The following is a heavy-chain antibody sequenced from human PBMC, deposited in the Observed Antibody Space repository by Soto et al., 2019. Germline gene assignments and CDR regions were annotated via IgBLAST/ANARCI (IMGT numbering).Heavy chain of an antibody. J-gene: IGHJ4*02. V-gene: IGHV3-30-3*01. CDR1: GFTFSSYA. CDR2: ISYDGSNK. CDR3: ARGRLAVAGTLDY. Sequence: QVQLVESGGGVVQPGRSLRLSCAASGFTFSSYAMHWVRQAPGKGLEWVAVISYDGSNKYYADSVKGRFTISRDNSKNTLYLQMNSLRAEDTAVYYCARGRLAVAGTLDYWGQGTLVTVSS. D-gene: IGHD6-19*01.